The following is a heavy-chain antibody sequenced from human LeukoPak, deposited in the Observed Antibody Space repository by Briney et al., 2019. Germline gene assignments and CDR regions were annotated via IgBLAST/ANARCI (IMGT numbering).Heavy chain of an antibody. CDR2: INHSGST. Sequence: SETLSLTCAVYGGSFSGYYWSWIRQPPGKGLEWIGEINHSGSTNYNPSLKSRVTISVDTSKNQFSLKLSSVTAADTAVYYCARGVSMYSSGWYGYWGQGTLVTVSS. CDR1: GGSFSGYY. CDR3: ARGVSMYSSGWYGY. J-gene: IGHJ4*02. D-gene: IGHD6-19*01. V-gene: IGHV4-34*01.